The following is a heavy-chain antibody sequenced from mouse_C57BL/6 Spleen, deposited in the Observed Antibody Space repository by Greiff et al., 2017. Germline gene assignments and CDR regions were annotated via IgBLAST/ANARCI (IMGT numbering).Heavy chain of an antibody. V-gene: IGHV5-17*01. CDR2: ISSGSSTI. J-gene: IGHJ4*01. D-gene: IGHD1-1*01. CDR3: ARGFPYYYGSSYAMDY. Sequence: EVKLEESGGGLVKPGGSLKLSCAASGFTFSDYGMHWVRQAPEKGLEWVAYISSGSSTIYYADTVKGRFTISRDNAKNTLFLQMTSLRSEDTAMYYCARGFPYYYGSSYAMDYWGQGTSVTVSS. CDR1: GFTFSDYG.